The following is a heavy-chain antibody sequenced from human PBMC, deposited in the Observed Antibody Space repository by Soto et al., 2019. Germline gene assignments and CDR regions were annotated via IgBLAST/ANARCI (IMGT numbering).Heavy chain of an antibody. V-gene: IGHV4-39*01. J-gene: IGHJ6*02. CDR1: GGSVSSSSYY. CDR3: ARCGLYYGLLTGSMDV. Sequence: PSETLFLTCTVSGGSVSSSSYYWGWLRQPPGKGLEWIGSIYYSGSTYYNPSLKSRVTISVDTSKNQFSLKLSSVTAADAAVYYCARCGLYYGLLTGSMDVWGQGTTVTVSS. D-gene: IGHD3-9*01. CDR2: IYYSGST.